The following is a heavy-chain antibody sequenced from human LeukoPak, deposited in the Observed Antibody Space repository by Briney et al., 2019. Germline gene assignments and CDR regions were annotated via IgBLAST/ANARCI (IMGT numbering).Heavy chain of an antibody. CDR3: ARARDGYNYYYGMDV. J-gene: IGHJ6*02. CDR2: IYYSGST. D-gene: IGHD5-24*01. Sequence: SETLSLTCTVSGGSISSYYWSWIRQPPGKGLEWIGYIYYSGSTNYNPSLESRVTISVDTSKNQFSLKLSSVTAADTAVYYCARARDGYNYYYGMDVWGQGTTVTVSS. CDR1: GGSISSYY. V-gene: IGHV4-59*01.